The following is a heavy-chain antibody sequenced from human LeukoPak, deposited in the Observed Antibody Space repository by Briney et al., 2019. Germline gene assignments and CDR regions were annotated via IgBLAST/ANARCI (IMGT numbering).Heavy chain of an antibody. CDR2: IKQDGSEM. J-gene: IGHJ6*03. CDR3: AREAYCGGPSCFAVSYMDV. CDR1: GSTFTEYW. V-gene: IGHV3-7*01. D-gene: IGHD2-21*01. Sequence: GGSLRLSCGASGSTFTEYWMTWVRQAPGQRLEWVANIKQDGSEMYYLDSVEGRFTISRDNAKNSVYLQMNSLGVEDTAVYFCAREAYCGGPSCFAVSYMDVWGEGTTVTVSS.